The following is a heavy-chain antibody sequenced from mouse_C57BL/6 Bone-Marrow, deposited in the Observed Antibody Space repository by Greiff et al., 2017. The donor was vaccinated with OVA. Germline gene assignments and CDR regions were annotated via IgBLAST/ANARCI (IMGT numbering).Heavy chain of an antibody. J-gene: IGHJ4*01. D-gene: IGHD1-1*01. CDR1: GYTFTSYW. CDR3: ARSTTVVAPYAMDY. CDR2: IYPGSGST. V-gene: IGHV1-55*01. Sequence: QVQLQQSGAELVKPGASVKMSCKASGYTFTSYWITWVKQRPGQGLEWIGDIYPGSGSTNYNEKFKSKATLTVDTSSSTAYMQLSSLTSEDSAVYYGARSTTVVAPYAMDYWGQGTSVTVSS.